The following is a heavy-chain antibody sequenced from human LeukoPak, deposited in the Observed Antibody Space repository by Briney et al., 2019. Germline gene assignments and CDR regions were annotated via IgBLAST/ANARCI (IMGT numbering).Heavy chain of an antibody. Sequence: GASVKVSCKASGYSFSYYGINWVRQAPGQGLEWMGWISTYNGNTNYAQKFQGRVTMTTDTPTSTAYMELRSLRSDDTAVYYCARERGGDSGSYHPTDYWGQGTLVTVSS. J-gene: IGHJ4*02. CDR2: ISTYNGNT. CDR3: ARERGGDSGSYHPTDY. CDR1: GYSFSYYG. V-gene: IGHV1-18*01. D-gene: IGHD1-26*01.